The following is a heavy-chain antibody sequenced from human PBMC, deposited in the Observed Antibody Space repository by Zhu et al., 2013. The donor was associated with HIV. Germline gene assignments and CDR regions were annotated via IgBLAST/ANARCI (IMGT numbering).Heavy chain of an antibody. CDR2: INPSGGST. CDR3: AREGQWLVHGGYYFDY. V-gene: IGHV1-46*01. J-gene: IGHJ4*02. Sequence: QVQLVQSGAEVKKPGAVSEGFLQGNQDTTFTSYYMVWVRQAPGQGLEWMGVINPSGGSTSYEQKFQGRVTMIRDTSTSTVYMELSSLRSEDTAVYYCAREGQWLVHGGYYFDYWGQGTLVTVSS. D-gene: IGHD6-19*01. CDR1: DTTFTSYY.